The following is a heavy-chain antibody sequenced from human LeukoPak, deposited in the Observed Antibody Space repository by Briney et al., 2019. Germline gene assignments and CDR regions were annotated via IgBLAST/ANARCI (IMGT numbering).Heavy chain of an antibody. D-gene: IGHD2-15*01. CDR1: GYIFSSYW. CDR3: ARHRYCSGGSCYRLDY. J-gene: IGHJ4*02. CDR2: LHPGDSDT. Sequence: GESLKISCKGSGYIFSSYWISWVRQMPGTGLEWMGILHPGDSDTRYSPSFQGQVTISADKSINTAYLQWNSLKASDTAMYYCARHRYCSGGSCYRLDYWGQGALVTVSS. V-gene: IGHV5-51*01.